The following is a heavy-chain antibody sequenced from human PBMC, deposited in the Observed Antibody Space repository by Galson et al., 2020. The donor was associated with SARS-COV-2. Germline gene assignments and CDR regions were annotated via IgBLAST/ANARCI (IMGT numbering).Heavy chain of an antibody. CDR1: EFTFDDHY. CDR3: VNSAYVSSTYYGDYYGYGMDL. Sequence: TGGSLRLSCAASEFTFDDHYMHWIRQAPGKGLEWVSYISGTGSTIYYAESVKGRFTISRDNAKNSLYLQMNSLRADDTAVYHCVNSAYVSSTYYGDYYGYGMDLWGQGTSVTVSS. CDR2: ISGTGSTI. D-gene: IGHD3-22*01. J-gene: IGHJ6*02. V-gene: IGHV3-11*01.